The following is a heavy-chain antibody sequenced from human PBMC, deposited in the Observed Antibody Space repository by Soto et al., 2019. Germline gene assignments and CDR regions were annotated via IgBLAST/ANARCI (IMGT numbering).Heavy chain of an antibody. V-gene: IGHV1-69*01. CDR2: IIPILGTA. Sequence: QVILAQSGAEVKKPGSSVKVSCKVSGGSFSSFSINWVRQAPGQRFEWMGGIIPILGTANFTQKFQDRVTFTADESKATAYMTLSSLTSEDTAFYYCTAVDSNGYYPQNHYWGPGTQVTVSS. D-gene: IGHD3-22*01. J-gene: IGHJ4*02. CDR3: TAVDSNGYYPQNHY. CDR1: GGSFSSFS.